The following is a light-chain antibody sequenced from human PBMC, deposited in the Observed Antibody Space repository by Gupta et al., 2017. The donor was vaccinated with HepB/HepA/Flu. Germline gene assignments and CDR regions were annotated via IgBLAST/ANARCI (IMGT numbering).Light chain of an antibody. CDR3: QQRDSSPVT. V-gene: IGKV1-39*01. Sequence: DIQMTQSPSSLSASVGDRITITCRASQSISRYLSWYQQTPGKAPKLLIYMASKVQGGVPSRFSGSGSGADFTLTISSRRPEDFASYYCQQRDSSPVTFGRGTKVDIK. J-gene: IGKJ4*01. CDR1: QSISRY. CDR2: MAS.